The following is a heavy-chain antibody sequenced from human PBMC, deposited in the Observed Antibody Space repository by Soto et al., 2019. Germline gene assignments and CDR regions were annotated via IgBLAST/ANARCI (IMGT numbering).Heavy chain of an antibody. V-gene: IGHV4-31*03. CDR2: IYYSGST. J-gene: IGHJ4*02. CDR3: ARVDSSAWYPDY. Sequence: QVQLQESGPGLVKPSLTLSLTCTVSGGSISSDDYYWNWIRQRPGEGLEWIGYIYYSGSTSYNPSLKSRISISVDTSKNQFSLKLSSVTAADTAVYYCARVDSSAWYPDYWGQGTLVTVSS. CDR1: GGSISSDDYY. D-gene: IGHD6-13*01.